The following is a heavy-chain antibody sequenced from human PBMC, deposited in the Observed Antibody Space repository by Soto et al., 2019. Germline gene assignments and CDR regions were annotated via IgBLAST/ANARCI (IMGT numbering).Heavy chain of an antibody. CDR1: GFTFSRYS. D-gene: IGHD3-16*01. CDR3: ARGLSHGANRTPLDY. V-gene: IGHV3-21*01. Sequence: GGSLRLSCAASGFTFSRYSMNWVRQAPGKGLEWVSSISSTTNYIYYADSMKGRFTVSRDNAKNSVYLDMNSLSAEDTAVYYCARGLSHGANRTPLDYWGQGTLVTVSS. CDR2: ISSTTNYI. J-gene: IGHJ4*02.